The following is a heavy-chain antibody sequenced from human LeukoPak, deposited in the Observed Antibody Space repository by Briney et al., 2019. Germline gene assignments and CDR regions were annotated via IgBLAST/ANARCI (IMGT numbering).Heavy chain of an antibody. CDR3: ARQDRYCSGGSCYSDY. D-gene: IGHD2-15*01. Sequence: SETLSLTCTVSGGSISSYYWSWIRQPAGKGLEWIGRIYTSGSTNYNPSLKSRVTMSVDTSKNQFSLKLSSVTAADTAVYYCARQDRYCSGGSCYSDYWGQGTLVTVSS. V-gene: IGHV4-4*07. CDR1: GGSISSYY. CDR2: IYTSGST. J-gene: IGHJ4*02.